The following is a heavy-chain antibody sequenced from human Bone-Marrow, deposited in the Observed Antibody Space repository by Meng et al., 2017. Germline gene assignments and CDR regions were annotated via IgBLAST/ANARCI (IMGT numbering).Heavy chain of an antibody. CDR1: GFTFSSYA. J-gene: IGHJ3*02. CDR2: ISYHGTNI. Sequence: GGSLRLSCAASGFTFSSYAMHWVRQAPGKGLEWVAVISYHGTNILYADSVKGRFTISRDNSKSTLYLQMNSLRGEDTAVYYWARTEDGLRQQLVDNAFDIWGQGTMVTVSS. V-gene: IGHV3-30*04. CDR3: ARTEDGLRQQLVDNAFDI. D-gene: IGHD6-13*01.